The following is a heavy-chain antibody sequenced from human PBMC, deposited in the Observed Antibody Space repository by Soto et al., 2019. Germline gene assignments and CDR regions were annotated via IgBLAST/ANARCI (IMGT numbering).Heavy chain of an antibody. Sequence: GESLKISCKGSGYRFTNYWIGWVRQMPGKGLEWMGIIYPGDSDTRYSPSFQGQVTISADKSINTAYLQWSSLRASDTAMYYCARGKEDYYDSSGYFDYWGQGTLVTVSS. CDR2: IYPGDSDT. CDR3: ARGKEDYYDSSGYFDY. J-gene: IGHJ4*02. D-gene: IGHD3-22*01. V-gene: IGHV5-51*01. CDR1: GYRFTNYW.